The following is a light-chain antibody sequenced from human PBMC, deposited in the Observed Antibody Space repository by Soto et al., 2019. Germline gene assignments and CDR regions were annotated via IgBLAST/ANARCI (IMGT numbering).Light chain of an antibody. CDR2: AAS. CDR1: QSVSSTY. CDR3: QQYCRSPLT. V-gene: IGKV3-20*01. J-gene: IGKJ4*02. Sequence: EILLTQSPGTLSLSPGDRATLSCRASQSVSSTYLVCYQQQPGQAPRLLISAASSRATDTPNRFSGSGSGTDFTLTISRLEPEDFAVYYCQQYCRSPLTFGGGTKVEIK.